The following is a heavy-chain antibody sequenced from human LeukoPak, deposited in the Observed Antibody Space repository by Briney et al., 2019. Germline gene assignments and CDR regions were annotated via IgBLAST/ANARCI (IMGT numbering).Heavy chain of an antibody. CDR1: GFSFDDYG. J-gene: IGHJ4*02. CDR3: ASSGSYRTISANY. D-gene: IGHD1-26*01. CDR2: INWNGGRT. V-gene: IGHV3-20*04. Sequence: GGSLRLSCAASGFSFDDYGLSWVRQAPGKGLEWVSGINWNGGRTGYADSVKGRFTISRDNAKNSLYLQMNSLRAEDTALYYCASSGSYRTISANYWGQGTLVTVSS.